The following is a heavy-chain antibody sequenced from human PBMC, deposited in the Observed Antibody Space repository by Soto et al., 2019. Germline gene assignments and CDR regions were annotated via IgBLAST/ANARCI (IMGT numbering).Heavy chain of an antibody. CDR1: GFTFSSYG. D-gene: IGHD5-12*01. Sequence: GGSLRLSCAASGFTFSSYGMHWVRQAPGKGLEWVAVISYDGSNKYYADSGKGRFTISRDNSKNTLYLQMNSLRAEDTAVYYCAKGETATIRVDHGGQGTLGTVSS. CDR2: ISYDGSNK. CDR3: AKGETATIRVDH. J-gene: IGHJ4*02. V-gene: IGHV3-30*18.